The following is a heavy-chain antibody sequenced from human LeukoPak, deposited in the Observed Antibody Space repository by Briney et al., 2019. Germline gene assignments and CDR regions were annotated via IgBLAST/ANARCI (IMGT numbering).Heavy chain of an antibody. CDR1: GGTLSSYP. CDR3: ARIRGTESGLSHFDS. Sequence: ASVNVSCKASGGTLSSYPICWVRQAPGQGLEWMGRIIPVLGIANYAQTFQGRVTITADKSSSTAYMELSSLRSEDTACYYCARIRGTESGLSHFDSWGPGTLVSVSS. J-gene: IGHJ4*02. D-gene: IGHD2-8*02. V-gene: IGHV1-69*02. CDR2: IIPVLGIA.